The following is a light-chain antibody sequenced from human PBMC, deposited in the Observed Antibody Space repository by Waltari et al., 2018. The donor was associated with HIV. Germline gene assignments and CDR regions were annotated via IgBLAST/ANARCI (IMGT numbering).Light chain of an antibody. CDR2: HVD. CDR3: ASFTGDDTLL. Sequence: SAVTQPASVSGLPGQSITISCTGGDSDFGLYNFVSWYHQHPGRVPRRILYHVDMRPPGIFDVFSGSSSGPTASRNTSRLRAEDEADYYCASFTGDDTLLFGGGTKVTVL. CDR1: DSDFGLYNF. J-gene: IGLJ3*02. V-gene: IGLV2-14*03.